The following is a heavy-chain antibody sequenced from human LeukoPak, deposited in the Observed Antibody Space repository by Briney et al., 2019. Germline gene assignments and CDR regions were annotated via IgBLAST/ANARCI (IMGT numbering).Heavy chain of an antibody. J-gene: IGHJ4*02. Sequence: GASVKVSCKASGGTFSSYAISWVRQAPGQGLEWMGRIIPILGIANYAQKFQGRVTITADKSTSTAYMELSSLRSEDTAVYYCARGGVPAATATYYDILTGYDYWGQGTLVTVSS. D-gene: IGHD3-9*01. V-gene: IGHV1-69*04. CDR3: ARGGVPAATATYYDILTGYDY. CDR1: GGTFSSYA. CDR2: IIPILGIA.